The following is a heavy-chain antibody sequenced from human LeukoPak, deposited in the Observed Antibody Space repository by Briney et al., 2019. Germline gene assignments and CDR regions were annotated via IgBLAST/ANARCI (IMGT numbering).Heavy chain of an antibody. J-gene: IGHJ6*03. CDR1: GFTFSSYG. CDR2: IRYDGSNK. D-gene: IGHD3-3*01. Sequence: GGSLRLSCAASGFTFSSYGMHWVRQAPGKGLEWVAFIRYDGSNKYYADSVKGRFTISRDNSKNTLYLQMNSLRAEDTAVYYCAKVSVRFDYYYMDVWGKGTTVTVSS. V-gene: IGHV3-30*02. CDR3: AKVSVRFDYYYMDV.